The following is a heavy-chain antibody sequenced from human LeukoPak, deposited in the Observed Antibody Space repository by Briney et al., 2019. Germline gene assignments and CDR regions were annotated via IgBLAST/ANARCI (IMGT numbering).Heavy chain of an antibody. CDR3: AKAYYYGSGSYYNPPSFDY. Sequence: GGSLRLSCAASGFTFSSYGMSWVRQAPGKGLEWVSAISGSGGSTYYADSVKGRFTISRDNSKNTLYLQMNSLRAEDTAVYYCAKAYYYGSGSYYNPPSFDYWGQGTLVTVSS. V-gene: IGHV3-23*01. CDR1: GFTFSSYG. CDR2: ISGSGGST. D-gene: IGHD3-10*01. J-gene: IGHJ4*02.